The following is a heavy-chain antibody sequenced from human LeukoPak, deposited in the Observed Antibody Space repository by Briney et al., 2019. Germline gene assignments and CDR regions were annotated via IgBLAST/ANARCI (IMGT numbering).Heavy chain of an antibody. V-gene: IGHV4-59*01. J-gene: IGHJ6*03. CDR1: GGSISSSY. CDR3: ARSVEGYCRGGSCYYYSYYMDV. CDR2: IYYSGGT. D-gene: IGHD2-15*01. Sequence: SETLSLTCTVSGGSISSSYWSWIRQPPGKGLEWIGYIYYSGGTNYNPSLKSRVTISVDTSKNQFSLKLSSVTAADTAVYYCARSVEGYCRGGSCYYYSYYMDVWGKGTTVTVSS.